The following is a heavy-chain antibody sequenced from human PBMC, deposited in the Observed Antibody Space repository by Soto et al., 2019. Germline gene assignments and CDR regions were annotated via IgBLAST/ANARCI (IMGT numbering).Heavy chain of an antibody. Sequence: ASVKVSCKASGYTFTSYGISWVRQAPGQGLEWMGWISAYNGKTNYAKKHQCRVTMTTDTSTSTAYMELRSLSFDDTAVYYCARGYVAATPVFGYWGQGTLVTVSS. V-gene: IGHV1-18*01. CDR3: ARGYVAATPVFGY. CDR1: GYTFTSYG. CDR2: ISAYNGKT. J-gene: IGHJ4*02. D-gene: IGHD2-15*01.